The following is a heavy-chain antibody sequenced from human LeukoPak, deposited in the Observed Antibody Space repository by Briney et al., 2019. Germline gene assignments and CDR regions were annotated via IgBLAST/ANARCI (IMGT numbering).Heavy chain of an antibody. Sequence: SVKVSCKASGGTFNRYAISWVRQAPGQGLEWMGGIVPIFGLANYAQKFRDRLTISADESARTAYLELSSLTSDDTAVYYCAREPRVGESTSNFWGQGTLVTVSS. CDR3: AREPRVGESTSNF. J-gene: IGHJ4*02. V-gene: IGHV1-69*13. CDR1: GGTFNRYA. D-gene: IGHD3-16*01. CDR2: IVPIFGLA.